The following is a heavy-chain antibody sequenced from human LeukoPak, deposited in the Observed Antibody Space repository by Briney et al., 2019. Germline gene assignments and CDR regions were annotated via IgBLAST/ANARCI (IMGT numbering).Heavy chain of an antibody. V-gene: IGHV4-59*08. CDR2: IYYSGST. CDR3: ERHTDIAPLSSLKY. J-gene: IGHJ4*02. CDR1: GGSISSYY. D-gene: IGHD6-13*01. Sequence: PSETLSLTCTVSGGSISSYYWSWIRQTPGKGLEWIGDIYYSGSTNYNPSLKSRVTISVDTSKNQFSLKLSSVTAADTAVYYCERHTDIAPLSSLKYWGQGTLVTVSS.